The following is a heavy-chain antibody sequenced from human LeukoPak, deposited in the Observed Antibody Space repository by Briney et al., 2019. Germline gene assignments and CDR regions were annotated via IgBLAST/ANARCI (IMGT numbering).Heavy chain of an antibody. V-gene: IGHV1-8*01. CDR2: MNPNSGNT. J-gene: IGHJ3*02. CDR3: ARVEMVVEDAFDI. D-gene: IGHD2-2*03. CDR1: GYTFTSYD. Sequence: GASVKVSCKASGYTFTSYDINWVRQATGQGLEWMGWMNPNSGNTGYAQKFQGRVTMTRNTSISTAYMELSSLRSEDTAVYYCARVEMVVEDAFDIWGQGTMVTVSS.